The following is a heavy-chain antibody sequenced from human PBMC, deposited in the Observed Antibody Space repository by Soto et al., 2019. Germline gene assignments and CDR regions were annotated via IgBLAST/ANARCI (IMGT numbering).Heavy chain of an antibody. V-gene: IGHV4-59*01. Sequence: QVQLQEAGPGLVKPSETLSLTCTVSGGSISSYYWSWIRQPPGKGLEWIGYIYYSGSTNYNPSLKSRVPISVDTSETQFSLKLSSVTAAATAVYYCARRWGATFDYWGQGTLVTVSS. CDR1: GGSISSYY. D-gene: IGHD3-16*01. CDR3: ARRWGATFDY. CDR2: IYYSGST. J-gene: IGHJ4*02.